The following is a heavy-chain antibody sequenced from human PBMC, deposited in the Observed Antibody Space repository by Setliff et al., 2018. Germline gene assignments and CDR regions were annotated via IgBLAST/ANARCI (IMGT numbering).Heavy chain of an antibody. V-gene: IGHV3-49*04. CDR1: GFTFSSYW. CDR3: TPWTGTSRLHY. J-gene: IGHJ4*02. Sequence: SGGSLRLSCAASGFTFSSYWMSWVRQAPGKGLEWVGFIKSKAYGGTTEYAASVKGRFTISRDDSKSIAYLQMSSLKTEDTALYYCTPWTGTSRLHYWGQGTLVTVSS. D-gene: IGHD1-7*01. CDR2: IKSKAYGGTT.